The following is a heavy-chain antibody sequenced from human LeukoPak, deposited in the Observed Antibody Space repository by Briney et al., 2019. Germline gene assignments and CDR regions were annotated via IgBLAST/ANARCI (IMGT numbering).Heavy chain of an antibody. Sequence: GESLKISCKGSGYSFTSYWISWVRQMPGKGLEWMGRIDPSDSYTNYSPSFQGHVTISADKSISTAYLQWSSLKASDTAMYYCAWSTTTVTTSPFDGMDVSGQGTTVTVSS. D-gene: IGHD4-17*01. J-gene: IGHJ6*02. CDR1: GYSFTSYW. CDR3: AWSTTTVTTSPFDGMDV. V-gene: IGHV5-10-1*01. CDR2: IDPSDSYT.